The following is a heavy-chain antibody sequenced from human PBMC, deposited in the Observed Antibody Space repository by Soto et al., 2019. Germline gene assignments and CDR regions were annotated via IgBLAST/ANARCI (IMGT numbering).Heavy chain of an antibody. V-gene: IGHV4-59*01. CDR2: IYYSGST. CDR1: GGSISSYY. J-gene: IGHJ6*02. CDR3: ARVWDPSVDYGMDV. Sequence: SETLSLTCTVSGGSISSYYWSWIRQPAGKGLEWIGYIYYSGSTNYNPSLKSRVTISVDTSKNQFSLKLSSVTAADTAVYYCARVWDPSVDYGMDVWGQGTTVTVSS. D-gene: IGHD3-16*01.